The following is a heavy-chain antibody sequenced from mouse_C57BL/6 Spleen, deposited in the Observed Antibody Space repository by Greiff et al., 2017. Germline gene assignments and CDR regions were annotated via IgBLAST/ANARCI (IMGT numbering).Heavy chain of an antibody. V-gene: IGHV1-80*01. CDR2: IYPGDGDT. Sequence: VKLLESGAELVKPGASVKISCKASGYAFSSYWMNWVKQRPGKGLEWIGQIYPGDGDTNYNGKFKGKATLTADKSSSTAYMPLSSLTSEDSAVYFCARGNQFAYWGQGTLVTVSA. CDR1: GYAFSSYW. CDR3: ARGNQFAY. D-gene: IGHD2-1*01. J-gene: IGHJ3*01.